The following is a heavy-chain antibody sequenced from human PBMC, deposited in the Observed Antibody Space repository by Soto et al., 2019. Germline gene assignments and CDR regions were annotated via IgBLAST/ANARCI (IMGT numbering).Heavy chain of an antibody. J-gene: IGHJ4*02. CDR3: AKEAGYSSGWDTFDY. V-gene: IGHV3-23*01. D-gene: IGHD6-19*01. CDR2: ISGSGGST. CDR1: GCAFRSYA. Sequence: EVQLLESGGGWVQPGGTLRLSCVAFGCAFRSYAMSWVRQAPGKGLEWVSAISGSGGSTYYADSVKGRFTISRDNSKNTLYLQMNSLRAEDTAVYYCAKEAGYSSGWDTFDYWGQGTLVTVSS.